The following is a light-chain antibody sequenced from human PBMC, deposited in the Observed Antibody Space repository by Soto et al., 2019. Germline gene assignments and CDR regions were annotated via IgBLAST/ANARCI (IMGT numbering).Light chain of an antibody. CDR3: QQYDNVPIT. J-gene: IGKJ5*01. CDR1: QDITKY. Sequence: DIQMTQSPSSLSASVGDRVTITCQASQDITKYLNWYQQKPGKAPKLLIYDASYLETGVPSRFSGSGSGTDFTFTISSLQPEDIATYYCQQYDNVPITFGQGTRLEIK. CDR2: DAS. V-gene: IGKV1-33*01.